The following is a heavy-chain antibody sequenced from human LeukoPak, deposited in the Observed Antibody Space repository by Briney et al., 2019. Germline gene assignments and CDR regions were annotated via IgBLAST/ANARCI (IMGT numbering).Heavy chain of an antibody. V-gene: IGHV4-4*07. CDR2: IYTTGRT. CDR3: ARGGQYYDFWSGYRYYFDY. J-gene: IGHJ4*02. D-gene: IGHD3-3*01. Sequence: KASETLSLTCSVSGGSINSYWWSWLRQPAGKGLEFLGRIYTTGRTNYNPSLKSRVSMSVDTSKNMFSLELRSVTAADTAVYYCARGGQYYDFWSGYRYYFDYWGQGTLVTVSS. CDR1: GGSINSYW.